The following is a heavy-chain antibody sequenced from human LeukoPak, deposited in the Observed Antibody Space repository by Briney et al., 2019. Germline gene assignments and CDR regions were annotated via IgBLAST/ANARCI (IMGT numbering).Heavy chain of an antibody. Sequence: GGSLRLSCAASGFTFSSSWMSCVRQAPGKGLGWVANIKQGGSEKYYVDSLKGRFAISRDNAKNSLYLQMNSLRAEDTAVYYCANDCSSTRCPDNYYYYYGMDVWGQGTTVTVSS. CDR2: IKQGGSEK. D-gene: IGHD2-2*01. J-gene: IGHJ6*02. V-gene: IGHV3-7*01. CDR1: GFTFSSSW. CDR3: ANDCSSTRCPDNYYYYYGMDV.